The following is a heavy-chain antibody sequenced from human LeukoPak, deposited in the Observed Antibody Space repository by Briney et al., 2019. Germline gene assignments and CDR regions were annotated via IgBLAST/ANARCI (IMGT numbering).Heavy chain of an antibody. CDR2: INHSGST. J-gene: IGHJ5*02. D-gene: IGHD2-2*01. V-gene: IGHV4-34*01. CDR3: ARGLYCSSTSCSSWFDP. Sequence: SETLSLTCAVYGGSFSGYYWSWLRQPPGKGLEWIGEINHSGSTNYNPSLKSRVTISVDTSKNQFSLKLSSVTAADTAVYYCARGLYCSSTSCSSWFDPWGQGTLVTVSS. CDR1: GGSFSGYY.